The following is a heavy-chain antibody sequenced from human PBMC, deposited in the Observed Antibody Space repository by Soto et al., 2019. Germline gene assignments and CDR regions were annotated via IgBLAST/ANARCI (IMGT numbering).Heavy chain of an antibody. J-gene: IGHJ6*02. CDR2: IIPIFGTA. CDR1: GGTFSSYA. V-gene: IGHV1-69*12. D-gene: IGHD3-3*01. Sequence: QVQLVQSGAEVKKPGSSVKVSCKASGGTFSSYASNWVRQAPGQGLEWMGGIIPIFGTANFAQKFQVRVTITADESTSTAYMELSSLRSEDTAVYYCARKTMGVEYYSGMDVWGQGTTVTVSS. CDR3: ARKTMGVEYYSGMDV.